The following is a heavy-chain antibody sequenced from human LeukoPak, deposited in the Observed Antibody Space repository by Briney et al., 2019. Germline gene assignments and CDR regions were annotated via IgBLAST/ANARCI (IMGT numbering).Heavy chain of an antibody. D-gene: IGHD4-17*01. V-gene: IGHV3-30*02. CDR2: IRYDGSNK. Sequence: GGSLRLSCAASGFTFSRYGMHWVRQAPGKGLEWVAFIRYDGSNKYYADSVKGRFTISRDNSKNTLYLQMNSPRAEDTAIYYCAKDRGDYTNWFDPWGQGTLVTVSS. CDR3: AKDRGDYTNWFDP. J-gene: IGHJ5*02. CDR1: GFTFSRYG.